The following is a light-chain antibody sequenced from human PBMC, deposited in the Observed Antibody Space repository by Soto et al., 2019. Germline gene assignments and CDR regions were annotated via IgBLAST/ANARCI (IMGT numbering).Light chain of an antibody. J-gene: IGKJ1*01. CDR1: ETVTGKY. Sequence: EIVLTQSQGTLSLSPADRATLSCRASETVTGKYLAWYQQKVGQAPRLLIFAASNRATGIPDRFSGSGSGTDCTLTSSRLGPEDFAMYFCQQYSSPPLTFGQGTKVEIK. CDR3: QQYSSPPLT. V-gene: IGKV3-20*01. CDR2: AAS.